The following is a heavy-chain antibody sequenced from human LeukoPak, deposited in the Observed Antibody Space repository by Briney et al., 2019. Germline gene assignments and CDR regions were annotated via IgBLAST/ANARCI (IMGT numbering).Heavy chain of an antibody. CDR1: GGSISSYY. CDR2: IYTTGTT. J-gene: IGHJ4*02. D-gene: IGHD1-26*01. CDR3: ARDRFVSGTDY. V-gene: IGHV4-4*07. Sequence: SETLSLTCTVSGGSISSYYLSWIRQPAGKGLEWIGRIYTTGTTNYNPSLKSRVTMSVDTSKNQFSLKLSSVTAADTAVYYCARDRFVSGTDYWSQGTLVTVSS.